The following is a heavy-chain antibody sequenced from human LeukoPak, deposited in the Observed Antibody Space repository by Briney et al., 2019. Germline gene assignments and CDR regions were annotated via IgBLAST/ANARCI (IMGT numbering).Heavy chain of an antibody. J-gene: IGHJ4*02. CDR3: AREATWGEWYFDH. CDR2: ISNDGGGT. V-gene: IGHV3-23*01. CDR1: GFIFNNYG. D-gene: IGHD3-3*01. Sequence: GGSLRLSCAASGFIFNNYGLIWVRQAPGKGLQWVSAISNDGGGTTYADFVKGRFTVSRDNSKSTLYLQMNGLSVEDTAIYYCAREATWGEWYFDHWGQGTPVTVSS.